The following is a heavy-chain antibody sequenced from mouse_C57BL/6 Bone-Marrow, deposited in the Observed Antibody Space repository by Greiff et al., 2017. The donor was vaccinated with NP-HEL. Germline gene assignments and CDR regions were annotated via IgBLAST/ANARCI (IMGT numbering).Heavy chain of an antibody. Sequence: DVKLVESGGGLVQPGGSLKLSCAASGFTFSDYYMYWVRQTPEKRLEWVAYISNGGGSTYYPDTVKGRFTISRDNAKNTLYLQMSRLKSEDTAMYYCARLGYYYAMDYWGQGTSVTVSS. CDR1: GFTFSDYY. V-gene: IGHV5-12*01. J-gene: IGHJ4*01. CDR2: ISNGGGST. CDR3: ARLGYYYAMDY.